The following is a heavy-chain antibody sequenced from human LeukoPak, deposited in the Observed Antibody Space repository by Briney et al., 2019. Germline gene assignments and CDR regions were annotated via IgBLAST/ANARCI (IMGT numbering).Heavy chain of an antibody. CDR1: GFTFSSYA. J-gene: IGHJ4*02. CDR2: ISYDGSNK. Sequence: GGSLRLSCAASGFTFSSYAMDWVRQAPGKGLEWVAVISYDGSNKYYADSVKGRFTISRDNSKNTLYLQMNSLRDEDTAVYYCARDFFAFGGVIALLDYWGQGTLVTVSS. CDR3: ARDFFAFGGVIALLDY. D-gene: IGHD3-16*02. V-gene: IGHV3-30*04.